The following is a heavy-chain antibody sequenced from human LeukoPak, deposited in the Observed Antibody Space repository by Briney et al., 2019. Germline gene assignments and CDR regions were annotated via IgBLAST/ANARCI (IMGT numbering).Heavy chain of an antibody. J-gene: IGHJ6*02. CDR1: GGSISSYY. V-gene: IGHV4-59*01. D-gene: IGHD3-22*01. CDR2: IYYSGST. Sequence: PSETLSLTCTVSGGSISSYYWSWIRQPPGKGLEWIGYIYYSGSTNYNPSLKSRVTISVDTSKNQFSLKLSSVTAADTAVYYCARAKFYYDSSGYYRPYYYGMDVWGQGTTVTVSS. CDR3: ARAKFYYDSSGYYRPYYYGMDV.